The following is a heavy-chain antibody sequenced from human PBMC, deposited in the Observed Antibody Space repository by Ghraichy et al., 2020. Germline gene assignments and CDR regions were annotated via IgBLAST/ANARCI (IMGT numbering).Heavy chain of an antibody. D-gene: IGHD3-9*01. J-gene: IGHJ6*02. Sequence: GGSLRLSCAASGFTFSSYWMHWVRQAPGKGLVWVSRINSDGSSTSYADSVKGRFTISRDNAKNTLYLQMNSLRAEDTAVYYCARVPRYYDILTGLYYYYGMDVWGQGTTVTVSS. CDR1: GFTFSSYW. CDR3: ARVPRYYDILTGLYYYYGMDV. V-gene: IGHV3-74*01. CDR2: INSDGSST.